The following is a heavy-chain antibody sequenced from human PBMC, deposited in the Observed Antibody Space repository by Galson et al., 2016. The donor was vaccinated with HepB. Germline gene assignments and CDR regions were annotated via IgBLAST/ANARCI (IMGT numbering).Heavy chain of an antibody. Sequence: SLRLSCAASGFTFSNYGMHWVRQAPGKGQEWVAADSMDGRRKFYADSVKGRFTISRDNSNSMLFLQMSSLRADDTAVYYCARRHEYCPPVGCSVDYWGQGTLVSVSS. V-gene: IGHV3-30*03. CDR1: GFTFSNYG. CDR2: DSMDGRRK. D-gene: IGHD2/OR15-2a*01. CDR3: ARRHEYCPPVGCSVDY. J-gene: IGHJ4*02.